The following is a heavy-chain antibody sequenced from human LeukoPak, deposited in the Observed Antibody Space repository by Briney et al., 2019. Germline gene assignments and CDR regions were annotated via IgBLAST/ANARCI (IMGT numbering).Heavy chain of an antibody. V-gene: IGHV2-70*11. D-gene: IGHD1-26*01. CDR3: ARIRSTGSQSFDY. CDR2: IDWDDDK. CDR1: GFSPSTTGMC. Sequence: SGPTLVHPTQTLTLTCTFSGFSPSTTGMCVTWIRQPPGKALEWLARIDWDDDKYYNTSLKTRLTISKDTSKNQVVLTMTNMYPVDTATYYCARIRSTGSQSFDYWGQGTLVTVSS. J-gene: IGHJ4*02.